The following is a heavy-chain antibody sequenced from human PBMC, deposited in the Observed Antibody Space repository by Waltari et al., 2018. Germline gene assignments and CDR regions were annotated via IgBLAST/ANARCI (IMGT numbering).Heavy chain of an antibody. CDR3: ARTDSVVEWSMDG. J-gene: IGHJ6*02. D-gene: IGHD2-15*01. V-gene: IGHV4-34*01. CDR1: GGSFTGYY. CDR2: INHSGTT. Sequence: QVQLHQWGAGLLKPSETLSLTCGVFGGSFTGYYWHWMRQPPGRGLEWIGEINHSGTTNYQPSLKGRVTPSVEASKNHCSLMLISVPAAETAVYYGARTDSVVEWSMDGWGQGTTVTVSS.